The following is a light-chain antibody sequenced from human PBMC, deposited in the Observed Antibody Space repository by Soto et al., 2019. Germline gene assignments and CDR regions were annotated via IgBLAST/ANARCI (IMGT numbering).Light chain of an antibody. CDR2: EGT. V-gene: IGLV2-23*01. CDR3: CSYAGSNTVI. Sequence: QSVLTQPASVSGSPGQSITISCTGTSSDVGSFNLVSWYQQHPGKAPKLMIYEGTKRPSGVSNRFAGSKSGNTASLTISGLQAEDEADYHCCSYAGSNTVIFGGGTKVTVL. J-gene: IGLJ2*01. CDR1: SSDVGSFNL.